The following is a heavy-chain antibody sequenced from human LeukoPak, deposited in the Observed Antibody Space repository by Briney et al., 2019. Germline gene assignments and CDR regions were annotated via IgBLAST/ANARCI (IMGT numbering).Heavy chain of an antibody. CDR3: ARPSFRTGSYFDH. D-gene: IGHD3/OR15-3a*01. CDR2: IEEYGNEI. V-gene: IGHV3-7*01. Sequence: GGSLRLSCAASGFTFTSYWMGWVRQAPGKGRAWVANIEEYGNEIHYVDSVKGRFTISRDNTRTSLYLQMNSLRVEDTAVYYCARPSFRTGSYFDHWDQGTLVTVSS. J-gene: IGHJ4*02. CDR1: GFTFTSYW.